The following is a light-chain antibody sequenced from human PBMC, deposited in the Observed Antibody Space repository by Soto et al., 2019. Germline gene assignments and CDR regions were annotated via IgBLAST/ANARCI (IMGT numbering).Light chain of an antibody. CDR1: SSDIGGYDY. CDR3: SAYTTTSTLS. J-gene: IGLJ1*01. V-gene: IGLV2-14*01. Sequence: QSALTQPASVSGSPGQSVTISCTGTSSDIGGYDYVSWYQQHPGTAPKLILYEVNNRPSGVSNRFSGSKSGNTASLIISGLQTEDEADYYCSAYTTTSTLSFGTGTKVTVL. CDR2: EVN.